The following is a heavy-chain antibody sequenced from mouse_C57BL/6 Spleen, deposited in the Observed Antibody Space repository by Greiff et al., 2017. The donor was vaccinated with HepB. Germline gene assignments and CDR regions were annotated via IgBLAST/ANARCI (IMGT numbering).Heavy chain of an antibody. J-gene: IGHJ4*01. V-gene: IGHV1-81*01. CDR1: GYTFTSYG. Sequence: VKLMESGAELARPGASVKLSCKASGYTFTSYGISWVKQRTGQGLEWIGEIYPRSGNTYYNEKFKGKATLTADKSSSTAYMELRSLTSEDSAVYFCARTLITTVVEGYAMDYWGQGTSVTVSS. CDR2: IYPRSGNT. CDR3: ARTLITTVVEGYAMDY. D-gene: IGHD1-1*01.